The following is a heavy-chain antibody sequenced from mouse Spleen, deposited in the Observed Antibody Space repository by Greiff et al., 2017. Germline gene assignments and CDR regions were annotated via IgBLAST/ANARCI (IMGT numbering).Heavy chain of an antibody. CDR1: GYTFTSYW. J-gene: IGHJ2*01. D-gene: IGHD4-1*01. CDR2: IDPSDSYT. Sequence: QVQLQQPGAELVMPGASVKLSCKASGYTFTSYWMHWVKQRPGQGLEWIGEIDPSDSYTNYNQKFKGKATVTVDKSSSTAYMQLSSLTSEDSAVYYCARGDWVDYWGQGTTLTVSS. V-gene: IGHV1-69*01. CDR3: ARGDWVDY.